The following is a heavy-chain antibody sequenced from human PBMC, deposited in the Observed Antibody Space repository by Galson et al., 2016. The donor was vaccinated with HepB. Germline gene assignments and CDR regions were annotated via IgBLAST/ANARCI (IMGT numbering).Heavy chain of an antibody. J-gene: IGHJ3*02. D-gene: IGHD5-12*01. CDR3: ARAVRGYSGYDDFDI. V-gene: IGHV4-31*03. CDR2: IYHRGGP. Sequence: PLSLTCTVSGGSISSGRYYWTWIRQHPGNGLEWIGIIYHRGGPYHNPSLKHRLTIPVDTSKNQFTLKLSSLTAADTAVYYCARAVRGYSGYDDFDIWGQGTMVTVSS. CDR1: GGSISSGRYY.